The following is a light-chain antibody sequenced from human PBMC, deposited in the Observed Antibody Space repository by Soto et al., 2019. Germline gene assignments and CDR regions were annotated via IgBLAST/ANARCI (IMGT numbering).Light chain of an antibody. CDR1: SGHSNYA. J-gene: IGLJ3*02. CDR3: KTWDTGIWV. V-gene: IGLV4-69*01. Sequence: QLVLTQSPSASASLGASVKLTCTLSSGHSNYAIAWHQQQPEKGPRYLMKVNSDGSPNKGDGIPDRFSGSSSGAERYLAISSLQSEDEADYYCKTWDTGIWVFGGGTQVTVL. CDR2: VNSDGSP.